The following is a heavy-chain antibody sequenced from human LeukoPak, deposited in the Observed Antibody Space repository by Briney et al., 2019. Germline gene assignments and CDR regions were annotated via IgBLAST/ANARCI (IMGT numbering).Heavy chain of an antibody. CDR2: IYGGGDT. Sequence: GGSLRLSCEASGFTLSNNYMTWVRQAPGKGLEWVSTIYGGGDTYYEDSVKGRFTISRDNSRNTLHLQLNSLRVEDTAQYYCAREGPYYGMDVWGQGTTVTVS. J-gene: IGHJ6*02. CDR1: GFTLSNNY. V-gene: IGHV3-53*01. D-gene: IGHD2-21*01. CDR3: AREGPYYGMDV.